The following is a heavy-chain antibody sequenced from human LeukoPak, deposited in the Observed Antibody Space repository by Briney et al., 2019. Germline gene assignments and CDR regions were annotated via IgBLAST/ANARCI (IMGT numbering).Heavy chain of an antibody. CDR1: GFTFSSYE. CDR3: AREDRSGYSRIINLYAFDI. V-gene: IGHV3-21*01. D-gene: IGHD5-18*01. Sequence: GGSLRLSCAASGFTFSSYEMNWVRQAPGKGLEWVSSISSSSSYIYYADSVKGRFTISRDNAKNSLYLQMNSLRAEDTAVYYCAREDRSGYSRIINLYAFDIWGQGTMVTVSS. CDR2: ISSSSSYI. J-gene: IGHJ3*02.